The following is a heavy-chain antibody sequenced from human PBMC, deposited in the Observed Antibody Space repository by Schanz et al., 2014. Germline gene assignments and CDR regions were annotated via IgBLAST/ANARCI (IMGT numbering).Heavy chain of an antibody. V-gene: IGHV1-69*01. J-gene: IGHJ2*01. D-gene: IGHD5-12*01. Sequence: SCKVSGGTFNSYAISWVRQAAGQGLEWMGGIIPIFGTRNYAQGFQGRVTFTADDSTSTAYMELSSLRSEDTAVYYCARRYIVIQPPTYFDIWCRGSLDAASP. CDR2: IIPIFGTR. CDR3: ARRYIVIQPPTYFDI. CDR1: GGTFNSYA.